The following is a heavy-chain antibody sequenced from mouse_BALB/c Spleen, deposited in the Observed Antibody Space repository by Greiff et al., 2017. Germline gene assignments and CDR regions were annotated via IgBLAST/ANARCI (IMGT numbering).Heavy chain of an antibody. D-gene: IGHD1-1*01. V-gene: IGHV5-9-3*01. Sequence: EVQLVESGGGLVKPGGSLKLSCAASGFTFSSYAMSWVRQTPEKRLEWVATISSGGSYTYYPDSVKGRFTISRDNAKNTLYLQMSSLRSEDTAMYYCARSPFTTVVAGDYFDYWGQGTTLTVSS. J-gene: IGHJ2*01. CDR1: GFTFSSYA. CDR3: ARSPFTTVVAGDYFDY. CDR2: ISSGGSYT.